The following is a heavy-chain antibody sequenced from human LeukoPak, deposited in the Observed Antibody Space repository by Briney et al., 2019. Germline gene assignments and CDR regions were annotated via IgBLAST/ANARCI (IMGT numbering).Heavy chain of an antibody. CDR1: GYTFTSYD. D-gene: IGHD6-6*01. CDR2: MNPNSGNT. V-gene: IGHV1-8*03. J-gene: IGHJ6*03. Sequence: VASVKVSCKASGYTFTSYDINWVRQATGQGLEWMGWMNPNSGNTGYAQKFQGRVTITRNTSISTAYMELSSLRSEDTAVYYCARGGAARFYYYYMDVWGKGTTVTVSS. CDR3: ARGGAARFYYYYMDV.